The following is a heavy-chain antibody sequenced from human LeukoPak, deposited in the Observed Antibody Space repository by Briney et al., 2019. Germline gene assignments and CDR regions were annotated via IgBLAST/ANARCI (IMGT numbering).Heavy chain of an antibody. CDR3: TRDQIPYY. Sequence: GGSLRLSCTASGFTSGVYAMTWVRQAPQKGRESVGFIASETYGGTAEYAASVKGRFIISRDDSKSIAYLQMNSLRTEDTAVYYCTRDQIPYYWGQGTLVTVSS. V-gene: IGHV3-49*04. CDR2: IASETYGGTA. J-gene: IGHJ4*02. CDR1: GFTSGVYA.